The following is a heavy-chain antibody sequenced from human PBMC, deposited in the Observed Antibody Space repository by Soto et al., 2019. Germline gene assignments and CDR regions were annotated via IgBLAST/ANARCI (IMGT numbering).Heavy chain of an antibody. Sequence: GGSLRLSCAASGFTFSSYGMHWVRQAPGKGLEWVAVISYDGSNKYYADSVKGRFTISRDNSKNTLYLQMNSLRAEDTAVYYCAKVKRLRTTVTSLPDYWGQGTLVTVSS. CDR1: GFTFSSYG. J-gene: IGHJ4*02. D-gene: IGHD4-17*01. CDR3: AKVKRLRTTVTSLPDY. CDR2: ISYDGSNK. V-gene: IGHV3-30*18.